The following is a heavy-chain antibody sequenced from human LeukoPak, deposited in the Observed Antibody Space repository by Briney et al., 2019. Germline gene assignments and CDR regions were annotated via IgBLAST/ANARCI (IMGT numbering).Heavy chain of an antibody. CDR1: GGTFSSYA. V-gene: IGHV1-69*13. CDR3: AREPGYYDFWSGYSQYYFDY. Sequence: SVKVSCKASGGTFSSYAISWVRQAPGQGLEWMGGIIPIFGTANYAQKFQGRVTITADESTSTAYMEPSSLRSEDTAVYYCAREPGYYDFWSGYSQYYFDYWGQGTLVTVSS. J-gene: IGHJ4*02. D-gene: IGHD3-3*01. CDR2: IIPIFGTA.